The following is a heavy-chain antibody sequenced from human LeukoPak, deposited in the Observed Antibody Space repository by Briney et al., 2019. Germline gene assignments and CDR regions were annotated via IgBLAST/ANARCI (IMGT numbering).Heavy chain of an antibody. CDR3: ARVGITMVRGPSP. CDR1: GGSISSGSYY. D-gene: IGHD3-10*01. CDR2: IYTSGST. J-gene: IGHJ4*02. Sequence: SQTLSLTCTVSGGSISSGSYYWSWIRQPAGKGLEWIGRIYTSGSTNYNPSLKSRVTISVDTSKNQFSLKLSSVTAADTAVYYCARVGITMVRGPSPWGQGTLVTVSS. V-gene: IGHV4-61*02.